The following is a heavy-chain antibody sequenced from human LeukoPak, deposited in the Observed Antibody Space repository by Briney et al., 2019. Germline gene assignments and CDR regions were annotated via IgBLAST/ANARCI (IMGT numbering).Heavy chain of an antibody. CDR2: IYTSGST. CDR3: ARDRGDYYDSSGHPDAFDI. D-gene: IGHD3-22*01. Sequence: SETLSLTCTVSGGSISSYYWSWIRQPAGKGLKWIGRIYTSGSTNYNPSLKSRVTMSVDTSKNQFSLKLSSVTAADTAVYYCARDRGDYYDSSGHPDAFDIWGQGTMVTVSS. J-gene: IGHJ3*02. V-gene: IGHV4-4*07. CDR1: GGSISSYY.